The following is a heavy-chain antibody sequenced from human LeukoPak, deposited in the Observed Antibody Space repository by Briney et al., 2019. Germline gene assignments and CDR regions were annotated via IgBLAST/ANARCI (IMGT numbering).Heavy chain of an antibody. CDR3: ARPYYYDSRIDP. V-gene: IGHV4-39*01. J-gene: IGHJ5*02. Sequence: SETLSLTCTVSGVSISSSDYYWGWVRQPPGKGLEWIGSIYYSGRTYYNTPLKSRVTISEDTSKNQFSLKLSSVTAADTAMYYCARPYYYDSRIDPWAREPWSPSPQ. D-gene: IGHD3-22*01. CDR2: IYYSGRT. CDR1: GVSISSSDYY.